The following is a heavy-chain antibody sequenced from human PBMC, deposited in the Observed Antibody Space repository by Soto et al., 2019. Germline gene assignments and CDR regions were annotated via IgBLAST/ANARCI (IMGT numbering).Heavy chain of an antibody. Sequence: ETLSLTCTVSGYSISSGYYWGWIRQPPGKGLEWIGSIYHSGSTYYNPSLKSRVTISVDTSKNQFSLKLSSVTAADTAVYYCARAGDSAYEQYYFDYWGQGTLVTAPQ. CDR2: IYHSGST. CDR1: GYSISSGYY. D-gene: IGHD3-3*01. CDR3: ARAGDSAYEQYYFDY. J-gene: IGHJ4*02. V-gene: IGHV4-38-2*02.